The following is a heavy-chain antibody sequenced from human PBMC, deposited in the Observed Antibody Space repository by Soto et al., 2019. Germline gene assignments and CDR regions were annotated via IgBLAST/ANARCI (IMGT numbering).Heavy chain of an antibody. CDR3: AKDLRDSSWPYYYYGMDV. CDR2: ISYDGSNK. Sequence: GGSLRLSCAASGFTFSSYGVHWVRQAPGKGLEWVAVISYDGSNKYYADSVKGRFTISRDNSKNTLYLQMNSLRAEDTAVYYCAKDLRDSSWPYYYYGMDVWGQGTTVTVSS. J-gene: IGHJ6*02. CDR1: GFTFSSYG. D-gene: IGHD6-13*01. V-gene: IGHV3-30*18.